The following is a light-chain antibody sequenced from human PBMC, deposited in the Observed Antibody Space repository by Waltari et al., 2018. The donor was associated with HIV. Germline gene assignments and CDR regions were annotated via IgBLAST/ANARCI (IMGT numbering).Light chain of an antibody. CDR1: SSDVGGYHY. V-gene: IGLV2-14*01. CDR2: DVS. J-gene: IGLJ2*01. CDR3: SSYTSSSTLV. Sequence: QSALTQPASVSGSPGQSITISCPGTSSDVGGYHYVSWYQQYAGKAPKLMIYDVSNRPSGVSNRFSGSKSGNTASLTISGLQAEDEADYYCSSYTSSSTLVFGGGTKLTVL.